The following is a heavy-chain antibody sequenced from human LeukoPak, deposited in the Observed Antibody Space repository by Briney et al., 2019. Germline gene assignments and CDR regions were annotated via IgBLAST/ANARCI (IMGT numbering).Heavy chain of an antibody. D-gene: IGHD4-23*01. CDR3: ARTFYGGNSRRFDS. CDR1: GGSISSGTYY. CDR2: IHSSGTT. J-gene: IGHJ4*02. Sequence: SETLSLTCTVSGGSISSGTYYWSWIRQPAEKGLEWIGRIHSSGTTNYSPSLKSRVSISLDASKNQFSLKLSSVTAADTAVYYCARTFYGGNSRRFDSWGQGTLVTVSS. V-gene: IGHV4-61*02.